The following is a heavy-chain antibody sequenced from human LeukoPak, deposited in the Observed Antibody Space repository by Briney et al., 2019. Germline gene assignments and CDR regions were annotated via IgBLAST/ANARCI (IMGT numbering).Heavy chain of an antibody. CDR2: ISGSGGST. Sequence: PGGSLRLSCAASGFTFSSYAMTWVRQAPGKGLEWVSAISGSGGSTYYADSVKGRFTISRDNSKNTLYLQMNSLRAEDTAVYYCAKGDCSSTSCYSVTWGQGTLVTVSS. CDR1: GFTFSSYA. J-gene: IGHJ4*02. CDR3: AKGDCSSTSCYSVT. D-gene: IGHD2-2*01. V-gene: IGHV3-23*01.